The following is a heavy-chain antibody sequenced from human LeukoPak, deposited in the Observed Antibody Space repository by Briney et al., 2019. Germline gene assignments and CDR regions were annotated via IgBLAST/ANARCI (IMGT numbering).Heavy chain of an antibody. CDR3: ARLVSMVRGVIYYYCMDV. CDR2: ISAYNGNT. D-gene: IGHD3-10*01. Sequence: ASVKVSCKASGYTFTSYGISWVRQAPGQGLEWMGWISAYNGNTNYAQKLQGRVTMTTDTSTSTAYMELRSLRSDDTAVYYCARLVSMVRGVIYYYCMDVWGQGTTVTVSS. CDR1: GYTFTSYG. J-gene: IGHJ6*02. V-gene: IGHV1-18*01.